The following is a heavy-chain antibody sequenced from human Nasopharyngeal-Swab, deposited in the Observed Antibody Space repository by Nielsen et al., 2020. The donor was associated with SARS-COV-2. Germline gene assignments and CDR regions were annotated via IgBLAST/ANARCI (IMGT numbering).Heavy chain of an antibody. CDR1: GGSFSGYY. Sequence: SQTLSLTCAVYGGSFSGYYWSWIRQPPGKGLEWIGEINHSGSTNYNPSLKSRVTISVDTSKNQFSLKLSSVTAADTAVYYCARGDFWSGYYYRTVGETLRNYYYYGMDVWGQGTTVTVSS. J-gene: IGHJ6*02. V-gene: IGHV4-34*01. CDR3: ARGDFWSGYYYRTVGETLRNYYYYGMDV. D-gene: IGHD3-3*01. CDR2: INHSGST.